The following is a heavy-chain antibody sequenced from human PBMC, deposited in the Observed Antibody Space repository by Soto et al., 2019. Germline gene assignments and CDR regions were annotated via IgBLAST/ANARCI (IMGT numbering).Heavy chain of an antibody. V-gene: IGHV1-18*04. CDR3: ARGPRYCSTTTCFSGVTWFDP. CDR1: GYTFTSYG. J-gene: IGHJ5*02. Sequence: ASVKVSCKASGYTFTSYGISWVRQAPGQGLEWMGWISSYNGNTNYAQKVQGRVTLTADTSTSTTYMELRSLRSDDTAVYYCARGPRYCSTTTCFSGVTWFDPWG. D-gene: IGHD2-2*01. CDR2: ISSYNGNT.